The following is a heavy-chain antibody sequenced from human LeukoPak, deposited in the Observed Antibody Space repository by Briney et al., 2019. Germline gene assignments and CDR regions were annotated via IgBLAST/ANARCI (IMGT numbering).Heavy chain of an antibody. D-gene: IGHD7-27*01. CDR3: ARGRRSRPGYFDY. CDR2: VYYSGST. Sequence: PSETLSLTCTVSGGSIISSDFYWGWIRQPPGKGLEWIGSVYYSGSTYYNPSLKSRVTISVDTSKNQFSLKLSSVTAADTAVYYCARGRRSRPGYFDYWGQGTLVTVSS. CDR1: GGSIISSDFY. J-gene: IGHJ4*02. V-gene: IGHV4-39*07.